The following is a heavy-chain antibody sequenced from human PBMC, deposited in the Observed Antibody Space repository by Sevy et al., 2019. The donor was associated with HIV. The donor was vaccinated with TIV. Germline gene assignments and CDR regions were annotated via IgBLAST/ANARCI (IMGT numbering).Heavy chain of an antibody. J-gene: IGHJ3*02. CDR1: GFTFSSYS. CDR3: AKDYDILTGYPGENDAFDI. Sequence: GGSLRLSCAASGFTFSSYSMNWVRQAPGKGLEWVSSISGLNNYIYYADSVKGRFTISRDNSKNTLYLQMNSLRAEDTAVYYCAKDYDILTGYPGENDAFDIWGQGTMVTVSS. D-gene: IGHD3-9*01. CDR2: ISGLNNYI. V-gene: IGHV3-21*01.